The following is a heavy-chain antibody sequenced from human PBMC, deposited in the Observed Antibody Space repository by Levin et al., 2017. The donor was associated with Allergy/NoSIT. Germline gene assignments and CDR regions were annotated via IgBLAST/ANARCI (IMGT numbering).Heavy chain of an antibody. V-gene: IGHV4-30-2*01. CDR1: GGSVSSGGDS. D-gene: IGHD2-21*02. J-gene: IGHJ4*02. CDR2: IYRTGTT. Sequence: SETLSLTCTVSGGSVSSGGDSWGWIRQPPGKGLEWLGYIYRTGTTYYNPSLKSRVTISVDRSKNQCSLKVTSVTAADTAVYYCGIVETAADPYSDYWGQGTLVTVSS. CDR3: GIVETAADPYSDY.